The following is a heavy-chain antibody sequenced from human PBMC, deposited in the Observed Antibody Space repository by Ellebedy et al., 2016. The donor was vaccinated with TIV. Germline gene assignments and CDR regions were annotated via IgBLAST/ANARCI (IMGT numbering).Heavy chain of an antibody. J-gene: IGHJ4*02. Sequence: ASVKVSCKVSADTFNKYGFNWLRQAPGHGLEWMGRVVPILHLTNIAQSFQGRVTVTADRSARTVHMELSSLRSDDTAVYYCARDGANKITFGGVIAAFDDWGQGTLVTVSS. CDR3: ARDGANKITFGGVIAAFDD. CDR1: ADTFNKYG. D-gene: IGHD3-16*02. V-gene: IGHV1-69*10. CDR2: VVPILHLT.